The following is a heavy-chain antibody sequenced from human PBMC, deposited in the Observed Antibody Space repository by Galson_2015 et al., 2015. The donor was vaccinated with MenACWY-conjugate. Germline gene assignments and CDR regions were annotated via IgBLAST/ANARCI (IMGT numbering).Heavy chain of an antibody. J-gene: IGHJ4*02. Sequence: WMGRIDPGDSYTYYSPSFRGHVTISADNSISTAYLQWSSLKASDTAMYYCARQGSGWDPPFDYWGQGTVVTVSS. CDR3: ARQGSGWDPPFDY. CDR2: IDPGDSYT. V-gene: IGHV5-10-1*01. D-gene: IGHD6-19*01.